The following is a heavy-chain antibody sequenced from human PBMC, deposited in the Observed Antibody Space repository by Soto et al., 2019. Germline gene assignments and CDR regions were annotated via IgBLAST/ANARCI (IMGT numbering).Heavy chain of an antibody. CDR2: IIPIFGTA. Sequence: SVKVSCKASGGTFSSYAISWVRQAPGQGLEWMGGIIPIFGTANYAQKFQGRVTITADESTSTAYMELSSLRSEDTAVYYCAREGGFYYDSSGPTYIDYWGQGTLVTVSS. V-gene: IGHV1-69*13. D-gene: IGHD3-22*01. CDR1: GGTFSSYA. CDR3: AREGGFYYDSSGPTYIDY. J-gene: IGHJ4*02.